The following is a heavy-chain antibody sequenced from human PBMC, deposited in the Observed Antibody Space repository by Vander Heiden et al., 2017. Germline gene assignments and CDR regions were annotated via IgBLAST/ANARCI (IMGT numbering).Heavy chain of an antibody. D-gene: IGHD3-10*01. V-gene: IGHV1-69*01. J-gene: IGHJ4*02. CDR1: GGTSSTYA. Sequence: QVQLVQSGAEVKKPGAPVKRSGQPSGGTSSTYASRWVRQAPGQRVEWMAGTIPSFGTANYAQKFPGRVTITADESTSPAYMELRSLRSDDTAVYYCARPSRGSGSYDYWGQGTLVTVSS. CDR2: TIPSFGTA. CDR3: ARPSRGSGSYDY.